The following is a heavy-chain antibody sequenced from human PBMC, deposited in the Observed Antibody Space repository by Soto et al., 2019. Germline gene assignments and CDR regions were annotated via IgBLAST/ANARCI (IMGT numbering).Heavy chain of an antibody. Sequence: GESLKISCKGSGYSFTSYCISWVRQVPGKGLEWMGRIDPSDSYTNYSPSFQGHVTISADKSISTAYLQWSSLKASDTAMYYCARRAEEHGDQDYYYYGMDVWGQGTTVTVSS. D-gene: IGHD3-10*01. CDR1: GYSFTSYC. CDR2: IDPSDSYT. J-gene: IGHJ6*02. V-gene: IGHV5-10-1*01. CDR3: ARRAEEHGDQDYYYYGMDV.